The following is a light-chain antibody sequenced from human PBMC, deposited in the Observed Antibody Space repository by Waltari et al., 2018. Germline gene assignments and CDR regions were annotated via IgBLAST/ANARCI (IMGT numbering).Light chain of an antibody. V-gene: IGLV2-11*01. CDR2: DVT. J-gene: IGLJ2*01. CDR1: SSDAGGYDY. CDR3: CSYAGSYTHVV. Sequence: QSALTQPRSVSGSPGPSVTIPCTGTSSDAGGYDYVSWYQHHPGKAPKLMICDVTKRPSGVPDRFSGSKSGNTASLTISGLQAEDEADYYCCSYAGSYTHVVFGGGTKLTVL.